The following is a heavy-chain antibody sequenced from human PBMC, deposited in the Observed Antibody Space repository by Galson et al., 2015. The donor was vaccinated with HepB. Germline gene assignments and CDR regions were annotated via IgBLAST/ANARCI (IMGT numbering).Heavy chain of an antibody. V-gene: IGHV3-23*01. CDR3: AKDGGAGYSSGWALGVDY. CDR2: ISGSGGST. J-gene: IGHJ4*02. CDR1: GFTFDDYT. D-gene: IGHD6-19*01. Sequence: SLRLSCAASGFTFDDYTMHWVRQAPGKGLEWVSAISGSGGSTYYADSEKGRFTISRDNSKNTLYLQMNSLRAEDTAVYYCAKDGGAGYSSGWALGVDYWGQGTLVTVSS.